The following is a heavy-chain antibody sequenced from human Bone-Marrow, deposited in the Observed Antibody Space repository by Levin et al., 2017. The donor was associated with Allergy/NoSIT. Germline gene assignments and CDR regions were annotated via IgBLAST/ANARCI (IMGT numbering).Heavy chain of an antibody. CDR2: IIPIVSIA. J-gene: IGHJ4*02. CDR1: GGSFTSYT. V-gene: IGHV1-69*04. Sequence: SVKVSCKASGGSFTSYTITWVRQAPGQGLEWMGRIIPIVSIANYARKFEGRVTMTADKSTSTAYMELTSLTSDDTALYYCEREVGRSYDTGGYLMGYFDDWGQGTLVTVSS. CDR3: EREVGRSYDTGGYLMGYFDD. D-gene: IGHD2-8*02.